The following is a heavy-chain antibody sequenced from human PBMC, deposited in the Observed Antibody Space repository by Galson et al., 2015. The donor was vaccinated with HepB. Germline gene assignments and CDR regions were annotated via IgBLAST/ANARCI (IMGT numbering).Heavy chain of an antibody. CDR2: ISWDGGST. J-gene: IGHJ6*03. D-gene: IGHD2-2*02. Sequence: SLRLSCAASGFTFDDYTMHWVRQAPGKGLEWVSLISWDGGSTYYADSVKGRFTISRDKSRNTLYLQMNSLRAEDTAAYYCAKEGPAIGYYFYMDVWGKGTTVTVSS. V-gene: IGHV3-43*01. CDR1: GFTFDDYT. CDR3: AKEGPAIGYYFYMDV.